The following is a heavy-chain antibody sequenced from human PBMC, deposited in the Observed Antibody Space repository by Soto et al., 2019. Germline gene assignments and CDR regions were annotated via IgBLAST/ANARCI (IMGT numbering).Heavy chain of an antibody. J-gene: IGHJ5*02. CDR3: GRVASWAARAGFGP. D-gene: IGHD2-15*01. CDR2: INPNTGGT. V-gene: IGHV1-2*02. CDR1: GYTFTGYF. Sequence: QVQLVQSGAEVKKPGASVKVSCMASGYTFTGYFIHWVREVPGQGLEYMGWINPNTGGTDYAQKFQGRVTMTRDTSISTAFLEMKRLTSDDTAVYDCGRVASWAARAGFGPWGQGTRVTVSS.